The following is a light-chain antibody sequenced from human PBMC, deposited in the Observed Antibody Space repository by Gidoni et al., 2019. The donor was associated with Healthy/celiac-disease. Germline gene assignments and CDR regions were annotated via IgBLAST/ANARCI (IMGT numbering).Light chain of an antibody. CDR2: GAS. CDR3: QQYGSSPPRAYT. CDR1: QSVSSSY. V-gene: IGKV3-20*01. Sequence: EIVLTHSPATLSLSPGERATLSCRASQSVSSSYLAWYQQKPGQAPRLLIYGASSRATGIPDRFSGSGSGTDFTLTISRLEPEDFAVYYCQQYGSSPPRAYTFGQGTKLEIK. J-gene: IGKJ2*01.